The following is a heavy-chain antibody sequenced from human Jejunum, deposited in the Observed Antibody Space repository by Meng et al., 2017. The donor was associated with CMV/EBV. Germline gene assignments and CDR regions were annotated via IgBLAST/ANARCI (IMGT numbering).Heavy chain of an antibody. CDR1: GDSFIKYG. CDR2: INVYKGNT. Sequence: SGDSFIKYGISWVRQAPGQGLEWMGWINVYKGNTNYAQKFQGRVIMTADTSTSTSYMELRSVRSDDTAIYFCARDQSGWGYFDAWGQGALVTVSS. D-gene: IGHD3-22*01. V-gene: IGHV1-18*01. J-gene: IGHJ5*02. CDR3: ARDQSGWGYFDA.